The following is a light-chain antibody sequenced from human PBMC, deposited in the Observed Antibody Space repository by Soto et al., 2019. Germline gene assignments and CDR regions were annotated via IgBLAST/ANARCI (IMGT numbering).Light chain of an antibody. CDR2: AAS. CDR1: QGISSY. J-gene: IGKJ1*01. Sequence: IRMTQSPSSLSASTGDRVTITCRASQGISSYLAWYQQKPGKAPKLLIYAASTLQSGVPSRFSGSGSGTDFTLTISCLQSEDFATYYCQQYYSYPPTFGQGTKVDIK. CDR3: QQYYSYPPT. V-gene: IGKV1-8*01.